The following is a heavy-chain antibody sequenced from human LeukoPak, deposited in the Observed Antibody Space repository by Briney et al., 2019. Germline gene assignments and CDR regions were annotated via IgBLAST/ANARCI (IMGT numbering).Heavy chain of an antibody. J-gene: IGHJ5*02. Sequence: GESLKISCKGSGYSFTSYWIGWVRQMPGKGLEWMGIIYPGDSDTRYSPSFQGQVTISADKSISTAYLQWSSLKASDTAMYYCARRDSSSWYRTSYNWFDPWGQGTLVTVSS. CDR3: ARRDSSSWYRTSYNWFDP. CDR1: GYSFTSYW. CDR2: IYPGDSDT. V-gene: IGHV5-51*01. D-gene: IGHD6-13*01.